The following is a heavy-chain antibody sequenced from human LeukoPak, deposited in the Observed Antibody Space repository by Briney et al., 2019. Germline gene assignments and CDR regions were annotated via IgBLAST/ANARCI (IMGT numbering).Heavy chain of an antibody. CDR1: GGSFSEYC. V-gene: IGHV4-34*01. CDR2: INHSGST. D-gene: IGHD3-10*01. Sequence: SETLSLTCAVYGGSFSEYCWNWIRQPPGKGLEWIGEINHSGSTKYNPSLKSRVTISVDTSKNQFSLKLSSVTAADTAVYYCARDLGATMVRGVIIPVHRGRKFDPWGQGTLVTVSS. J-gene: IGHJ5*02. CDR3: ARDLGATMVRGVIIPVHRGRKFDP.